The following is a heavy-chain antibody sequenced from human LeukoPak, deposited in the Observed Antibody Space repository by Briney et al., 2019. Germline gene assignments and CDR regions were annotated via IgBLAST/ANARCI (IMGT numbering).Heavy chain of an antibody. Sequence: PGGSLRFSCAASGFTLNNYGMNRVRQAPGHGLEWVSYISSSSSAKNYADFVKGRFTISRDNAKSSLFLQMNNLRVKDTAVYYCARGGAARPGYWGQGTLVTVSS. CDR1: GFTLNNYG. CDR3: ARGGAARPGY. CDR2: ISSSSSAK. D-gene: IGHD6-6*01. J-gene: IGHJ4*02. V-gene: IGHV3-48*01.